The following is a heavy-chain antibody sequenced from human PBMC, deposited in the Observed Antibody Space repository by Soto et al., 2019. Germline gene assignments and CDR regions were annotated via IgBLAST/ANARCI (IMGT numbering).Heavy chain of an antibody. Sequence: GSLKLSCVSPGLAFTSLAMSWVRQVPGKGLEWVSLIGGSGTNTYYADSVKGRFTISRDNSKNTLYLQMNSLRAEDTAVYYCAKVDYGDSFDYWGQGT. CDR1: GLAFTSLA. CDR2: IGGSGTNT. D-gene: IGHD4-17*01. CDR3: AKVDYGDSFDY. V-gene: IGHV3-23*01. J-gene: IGHJ4*02.